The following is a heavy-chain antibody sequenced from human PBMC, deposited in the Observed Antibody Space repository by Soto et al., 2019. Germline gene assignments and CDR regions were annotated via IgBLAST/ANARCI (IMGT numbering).Heavy chain of an antibody. CDR2: ISAYNGNT. Sequence: ASVKVSCKASGYTFTSYGISWVRQAPGQGLEWMGWISAYNGNTNYAQKLQGRVTMTTDTSTSTAYMELRSLRSDDTAVYYCAIYDYIHDYYYYYMDVWGKGTTVTVSS. J-gene: IGHJ6*03. CDR1: GYTFTSYG. V-gene: IGHV1-18*01. CDR3: AIYDYIHDYYYYYMDV. D-gene: IGHD4-4*01.